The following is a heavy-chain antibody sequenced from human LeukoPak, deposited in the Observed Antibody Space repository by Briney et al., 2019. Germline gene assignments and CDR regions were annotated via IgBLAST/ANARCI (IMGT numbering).Heavy chain of an antibody. V-gene: IGHV3-48*03. CDR2: ISSSGSTI. CDR1: GFTFSSYE. Sequence: GGSLRLSCAASGFTFSSYEMNWVRQAPGKGLEWVSYISSSGSTIYYADSVKGRFTVSRDNAKNSLYLQMNSLRAEDTAVYYCAREPYYYDSSDYYIPGGFDIWGQGTMVTVSS. D-gene: IGHD3-22*01. CDR3: AREPYYYDSSDYYIPGGFDI. J-gene: IGHJ3*02.